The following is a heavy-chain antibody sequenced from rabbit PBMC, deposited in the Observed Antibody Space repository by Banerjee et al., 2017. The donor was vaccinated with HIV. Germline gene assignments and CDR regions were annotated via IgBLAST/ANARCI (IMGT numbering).Heavy chain of an antibody. CDR2: TYNGDGST. V-gene: IGHV1S47*01. Sequence: QEQLEESGGGLVQPEGSLTLTCKASGFDFSSNAMCWVRQAPGKGPEWIACTYNGDGSTYYASWAKGRFTISLDNAQNTVFLQMTSLTAADTATYFCARDLAGVIGWNFNLWGPGTLVTVS. CDR3: ARDLAGVIGWNFNL. D-gene: IGHD4-1*01. CDR1: GFDFSSNA. J-gene: IGHJ4*01.